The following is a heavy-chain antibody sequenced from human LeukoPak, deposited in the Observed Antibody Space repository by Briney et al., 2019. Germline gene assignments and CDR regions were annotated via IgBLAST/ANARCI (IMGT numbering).Heavy chain of an antibody. CDR3: ARHGEGLDY. J-gene: IGHJ4*02. CDR2: IYYSGST. Sequence: SETLSLTCTVSGGSIGSSSYYWGWIRQPPGKGLEWIGSIYYSGSTYYNPSLKSRVTISVDTSKNQFSLKLSSVTAADTAVYYCARHGEGLDYWGQGTLVTVSS. V-gene: IGHV4-39*01. CDR1: GGSIGSSSYY. D-gene: IGHD7-27*01.